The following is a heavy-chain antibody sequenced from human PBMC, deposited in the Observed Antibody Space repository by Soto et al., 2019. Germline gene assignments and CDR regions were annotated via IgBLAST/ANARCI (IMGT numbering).Heavy chain of an antibody. CDR3: AREGSGYNF. CDR2: IIPVFGRP. Sequence: QVQLVQSGAELKKPGSSVKVSCKASGGTFSSFGISWVRQAPGQGLEWMGGIIPVFGRPNYAQRFRGRLTITADESTSTSYMELIDLGSEDKAVYYCAREGSGYNFWGQGTQVTVSS. J-gene: IGHJ1*01. D-gene: IGHD5-12*01. CDR1: GGTFSSFG. V-gene: IGHV1-69*01.